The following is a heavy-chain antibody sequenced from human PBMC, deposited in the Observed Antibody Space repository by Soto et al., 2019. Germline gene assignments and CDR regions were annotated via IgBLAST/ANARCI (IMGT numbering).Heavy chain of an antibody. CDR2: ISYDGSNT. D-gene: IGHD1-26*01. CDR3: AKEGGLSGSYYISSPYYFDY. V-gene: IGHV3-30*18. CDR1: GFTFSSYG. Sequence: QVQLVESGGGVVQPGRSLRLSCVASGFTFSSYGMHWVRQAPGKGLEWVAIISYDGSNTYYADSVKGRFTISRDNSKNTLYLQMNSLRAEDTSVYYCAKEGGLSGSYYISSPYYFDYWGQGTLVNVSS. J-gene: IGHJ4*02.